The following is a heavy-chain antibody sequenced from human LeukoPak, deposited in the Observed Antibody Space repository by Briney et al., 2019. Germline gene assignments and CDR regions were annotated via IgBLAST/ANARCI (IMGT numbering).Heavy chain of an antibody. CDR1: GFTFSSYS. Sequence: GGSLRLSCAASGFTFSSYSMNWVRQAPGKGLEWVSYISSSSSTIYYADSVKGRFTISRDNAKNSLYLQMNSLRDEDTAVYYCASGGYYYDSSGYRQYWGQGTLVTVSS. CDR3: ASGGYYYDSSGYRQY. V-gene: IGHV3-48*02. D-gene: IGHD3-22*01. J-gene: IGHJ4*02. CDR2: ISSSSSTI.